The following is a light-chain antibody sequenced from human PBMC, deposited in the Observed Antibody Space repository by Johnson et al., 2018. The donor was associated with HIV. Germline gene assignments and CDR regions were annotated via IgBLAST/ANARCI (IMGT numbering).Light chain of an antibody. CDR2: ENN. J-gene: IGLJ1*01. Sequence: QSILTQPPSVYAAPGQKVTISCSGSSSNIGNNYVSWYKQFPGTAPKLLMYENNKRPSGIPDRFSGSKSGTSATLGITGLQTGDEADYYCGTWDSSLSAYVFGTGTKVTVL. V-gene: IGLV1-51*02. CDR3: GTWDSSLSAYV. CDR1: SSNIGNNY.